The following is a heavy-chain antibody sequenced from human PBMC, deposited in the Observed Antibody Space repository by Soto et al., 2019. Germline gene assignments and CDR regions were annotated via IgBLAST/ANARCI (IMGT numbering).Heavy chain of an antibody. J-gene: IGHJ6*02. V-gene: IGHV3-33*01. CDR3: ARSYSSSWYVSYGMDV. CDR2: IWYDGSNK. Sequence: QVQLVESGGGVVQPGRSLRLCCAASGFTFSSYGMHWVRQAPGKGLEWVAVIWYDGSNKYYADSVKGRFTISRDNSKNTLYLQMNSLRAEDTAVYYCARSYSSSWYVSYGMDVWGQGTTVTSP. CDR1: GFTFSSYG. D-gene: IGHD6-13*01.